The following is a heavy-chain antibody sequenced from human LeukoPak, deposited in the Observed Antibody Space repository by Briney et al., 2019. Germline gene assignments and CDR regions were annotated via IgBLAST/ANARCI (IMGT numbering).Heavy chain of an antibody. J-gene: IGHJ4*02. CDR1: GGSFSGYY. D-gene: IGHD4-23*01. CDR2: INHSGST. V-gene: IGHV4-34*01. Sequence: SETLSLTCAVYGGSFSGYYWSWIRQPPGKGLEWIGEINHSGSTNYNPSLKSRVTIPVDTSKNQFSLKLSSVTAADTAVYYCARDGPTTVEDYWGQGTLVTVSS. CDR3: ARDGPTTVEDY.